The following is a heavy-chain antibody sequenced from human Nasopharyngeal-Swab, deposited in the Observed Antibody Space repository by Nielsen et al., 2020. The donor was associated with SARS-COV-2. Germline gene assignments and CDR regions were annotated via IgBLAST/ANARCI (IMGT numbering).Heavy chain of an antibody. J-gene: IGHJ3*02. Sequence: VRQMPGKGLEWIGEINHSGSTNYNPSLKGRVTISVNTSKNQFSLKLSSVTAADTAVYYCARGEALRFLEWFEGDDAFDIWGQGTMVTVSS. CDR2: INHSGST. D-gene: IGHD3-3*01. V-gene: IGHV4-34*01. CDR3: ARGEALRFLEWFEGDDAFDI.